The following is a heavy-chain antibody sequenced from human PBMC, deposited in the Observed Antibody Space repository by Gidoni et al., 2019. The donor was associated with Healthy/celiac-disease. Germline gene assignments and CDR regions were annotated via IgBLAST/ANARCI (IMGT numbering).Heavy chain of an antibody. J-gene: IGHJ2*01. CDR3: ASEQEAATVTKSGYWYFDL. CDR1: GFTVSSHH. V-gene: IGHV3-66*01. Sequence: EVQLVESGGGLVQPGASLRLSCAASGFTVSSHHITWVRQARGTRLAWVSAIYSGGSTYYAESVKGRFTNSRDHSKNTLYLQMNSQGAEETAVYNCASEQEAATVTKSGYWYFDLWGRGALVTVSS. CDR2: IYSGGST. D-gene: IGHD4-17*01.